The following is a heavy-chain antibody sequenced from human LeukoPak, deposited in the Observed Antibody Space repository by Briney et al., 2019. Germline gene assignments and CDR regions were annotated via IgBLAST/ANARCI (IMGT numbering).Heavy chain of an antibody. CDR1: GYTFTSYD. Sequence: VASVTVSCKASGYTFTSYDINWVRQATGQGLEWMGWMNPNSGNTGYAQKFQGRVTMTRNTSISTAYMELSSLRSEDTAVYYCARGDTYYDFWSGYYTGYYFDYWGQGTLVTVSS. D-gene: IGHD3-3*01. CDR3: ARGDTYYDFWSGYYTGYYFDY. CDR2: MNPNSGNT. V-gene: IGHV1-8*01. J-gene: IGHJ4*02.